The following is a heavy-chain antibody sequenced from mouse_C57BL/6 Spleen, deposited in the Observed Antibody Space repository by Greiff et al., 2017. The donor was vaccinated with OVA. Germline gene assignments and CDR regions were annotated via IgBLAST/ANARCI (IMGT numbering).Heavy chain of an antibody. D-gene: IGHD2-3*01. CDR1: GYSFTGYY. Sequence: EVQLQESGPELVKPGASVKISCKASGYSFTGYYMNWVKQSPEKSLEWIGEINPSTGGTTYNQKFKAKATLTVDKSSSTAYMQLKSLTSEDSAVYYCARRNDGYYAYYAMDYWGQGTSVTVSS. J-gene: IGHJ4*01. V-gene: IGHV1-42*01. CDR2: INPSTGGT. CDR3: ARRNDGYYAYYAMDY.